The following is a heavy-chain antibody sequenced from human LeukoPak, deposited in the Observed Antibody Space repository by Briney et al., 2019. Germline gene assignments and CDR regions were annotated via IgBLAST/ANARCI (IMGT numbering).Heavy chain of an antibody. Sequence: GGSLRLSCAASGFTFRTYWMSWVRQAPGKGLEWVANIKQDGNEKYYVDSVKGRFTISRDNAKNSLYLQMNSLRVEDTAVYYCARDDTHSDTSGSFYDAFDIWGQGTMVTVSS. CDR2: IKQDGNEK. V-gene: IGHV3-7*01. CDR3: ARDDTHSDTSGSFYDAFDI. J-gene: IGHJ3*02. D-gene: IGHD3-22*01. CDR1: GFTFRTYW.